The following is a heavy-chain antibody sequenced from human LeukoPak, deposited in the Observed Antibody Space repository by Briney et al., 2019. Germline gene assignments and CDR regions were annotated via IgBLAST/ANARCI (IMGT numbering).Heavy chain of an antibody. Sequence: SETLSLTCTVSGGSISSYYWSWIRQPPGKGLEWIGYTYYSGSTNYNPSLKSRVTISVDTSKNQFSLKLSSVTAADTAVYYCARARWSYSGSPGLFDYWGQGTLVTVSS. CDR2: TYYSGST. J-gene: IGHJ4*02. D-gene: IGHD1-26*01. CDR3: ARARWSYSGSPGLFDY. V-gene: IGHV4-59*01. CDR1: GGSISSYY.